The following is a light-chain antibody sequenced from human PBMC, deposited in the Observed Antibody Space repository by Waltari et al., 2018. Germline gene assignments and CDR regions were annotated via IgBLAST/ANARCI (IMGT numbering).Light chain of an antibody. CDR2: DVS. Sequence: EIVLTQSPATLSLSPGDRATLPCRASQSVSSHLAWYQQKPGQAPRLLIYDVSNRATGYPARFSGSGSGTDFTLTISSLESEDFAVYYCQQRGNWPLTFGGGTKVEIK. CDR3: QQRGNWPLT. J-gene: IGKJ4*01. CDR1: QSVSSH. V-gene: IGKV3-11*01.